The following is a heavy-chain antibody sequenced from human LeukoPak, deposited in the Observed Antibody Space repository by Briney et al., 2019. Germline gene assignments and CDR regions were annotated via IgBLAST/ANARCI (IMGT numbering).Heavy chain of an antibody. Sequence: SETLSLTCAVYGGSLSGYYWNWIRQPPGKGLEWIGEINHSGSTNYNPSLTSRVTISVDTSKNQFSLRLSSVTAADTAVYHCARFPCSGGSCYSGVRAFDIWGQGTMVTVSS. CDR2: INHSGST. V-gene: IGHV4-34*01. CDR1: GGSLSGYY. CDR3: ARFPCSGGSCYSGVRAFDI. J-gene: IGHJ3*02. D-gene: IGHD2-15*01.